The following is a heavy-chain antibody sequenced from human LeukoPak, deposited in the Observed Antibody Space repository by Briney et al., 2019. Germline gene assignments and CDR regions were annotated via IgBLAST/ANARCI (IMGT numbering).Heavy chain of an antibody. CDR2: IIPIFGIA. V-gene: IGHV1-69*04. CDR3: ARAATVTSKTFDY. J-gene: IGHJ4*02. Sequence: SVKVSCKASGGTFSSYAISWVRQAPGQGLEWMGRIIPIFGIANYAQKFQGRVTITADKSTSTAYMELSSLRSEDTAVYYCARAATVTSKTFDYWGQGTLATVSS. D-gene: IGHD4-17*01. CDR1: GGTFSSYA.